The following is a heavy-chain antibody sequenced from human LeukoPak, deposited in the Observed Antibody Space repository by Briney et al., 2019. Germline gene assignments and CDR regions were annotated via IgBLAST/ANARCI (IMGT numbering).Heavy chain of an antibody. D-gene: IGHD3-10*01. CDR1: GFTLDDYV. CDR2: FSWNSGSI. CDR3: AKDMGVGYGTMVRGVPDY. Sequence: GRSLRLSRAASGFTLDDYVMQCVRLPRGSGLECGFVFSWNSGSIGYADSVKGRFTISRDNAKNSLYLQMNSLRAEDTALYYCAKDMGVGYGTMVRGVPDYWGQGTLVTVSS. V-gene: IGHV3-9*01. J-gene: IGHJ4*02.